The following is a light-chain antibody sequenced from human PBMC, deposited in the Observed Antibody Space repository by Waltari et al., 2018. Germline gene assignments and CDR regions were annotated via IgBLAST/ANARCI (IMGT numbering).Light chain of an antibody. J-gene: IGLJ3*02. CDR1: ISDVGGSNF. V-gene: IGLV2-14*01. Sequence: QSALTQPASVSGSPGQSITISCTGTISDVGGSNFVSWYQQEYPGKAPKLLIFEVNNRPSEISDRFFGSKSGNTASLTISGLQAEDEADYYCSSYTSSHTVVFGGGTKLTVL. CDR3: SSYTSSHTVV. CDR2: EVN.